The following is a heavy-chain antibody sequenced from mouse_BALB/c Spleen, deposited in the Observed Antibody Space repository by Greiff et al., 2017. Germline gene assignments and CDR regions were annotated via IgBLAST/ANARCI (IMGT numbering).Heavy chain of an antibody. V-gene: IGHV1-9*01. CDR2: ILPGSGST. CDR1: GYTFSSYW. CDR3: ARYYYGNYGLFDY. J-gene: IGHJ2*01. D-gene: IGHD2-1*01. Sequence: QVQLKQSGAELMKPGASVKISCKATGYTFSSYWIEWVKQRPGHGLEWIGEILPGSGSTNYNEKFKGKATFTADTSSNTAYMQLSSLTSEDSAVYYCARYYYGNYGLFDYWGQGTTLTVSS.